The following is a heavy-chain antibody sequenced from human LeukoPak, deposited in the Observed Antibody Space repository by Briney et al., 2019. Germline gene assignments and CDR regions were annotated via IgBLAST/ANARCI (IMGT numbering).Heavy chain of an antibody. V-gene: IGHV1-46*01. CDR3: AREGEYDFWSGYPIDY. J-gene: IGHJ4*02. CDR1: GYIFTSYY. CDR2: INPSGGST. D-gene: IGHD3-3*01. Sequence: ASVKVSCKASGYIFTSYYMHWVRQAPGQGLEWMGIINPSGGSTSYAQKFQGRVTMTRDTSTSTVYMELSSLRSEDTAVYYCAREGEYDFWSGYPIDYWGQGTLVTVSS.